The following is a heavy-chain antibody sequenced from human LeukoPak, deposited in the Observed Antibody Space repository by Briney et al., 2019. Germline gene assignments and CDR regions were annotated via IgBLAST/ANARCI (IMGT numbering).Heavy chain of an antibody. J-gene: IGHJ4*02. Sequence: SETLSLTCTVSGGSISSYYWSWIRQPPGKGLEWIGYIYYSGSTNYNPPLKSRVTISVDTSKNQFSLKLSSVTAADTAVYYCARERYSYGCDYWGQGTLVTVSS. CDR1: GGSISSYY. CDR3: ARERYSYGCDY. V-gene: IGHV4-59*01. CDR2: IYYSGST. D-gene: IGHD5-18*01.